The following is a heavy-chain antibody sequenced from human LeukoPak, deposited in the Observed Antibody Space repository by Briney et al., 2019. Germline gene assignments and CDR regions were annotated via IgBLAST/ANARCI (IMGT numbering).Heavy chain of an antibody. J-gene: IGHJ4*02. D-gene: IGHD5-12*01. Sequence: PGGSLRLSCAVSGFSFSSYAMSWVRQAPGKGLEWVSAISGSGGSTYYADSVKGRFTISRDNSKNTLYLQMNSLRAEDTAVYYCAKSRGYSGYDPSDYWGQGTLVTVSS. CDR2: ISGSGGST. CDR3: AKSRGYSGYDPSDY. CDR1: GFSFSSYA. V-gene: IGHV3-23*01.